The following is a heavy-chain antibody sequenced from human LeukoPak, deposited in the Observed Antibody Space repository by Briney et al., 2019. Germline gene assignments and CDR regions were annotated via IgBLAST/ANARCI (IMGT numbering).Heavy chain of an antibody. V-gene: IGHV3-30*04. CDR2: ISYDGSNK. CDR1: GFTFCSYA. CDR3: ARDAPEVGYYYMDV. Sequence: TGGSLRLSCAASGFTFCSYAMHWVRQAPGKGVEWVAVISYDGSNKYYADSVKGRFTISRDSSKNTLYLQMNSLRAEDTAVYYCARDAPEVGYYYMDVWGKGTTVTVSS. D-gene: IGHD1-26*01. J-gene: IGHJ6*03.